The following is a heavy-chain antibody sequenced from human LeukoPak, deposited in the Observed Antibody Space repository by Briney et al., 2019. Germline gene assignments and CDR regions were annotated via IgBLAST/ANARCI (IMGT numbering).Heavy chain of an antibody. J-gene: IGHJ6*02. Sequence: GGSLRLSCAASGFTFSSYWMSWVRQAPGKGLEWVANIKRDGSEKYYVDSVKGRFTISRDNAKNSLYLQMNSLRAEDTAVYYCARVPSLELERLYHYYYGMDVWGQGTTVTVSS. CDR1: GFTFSSYW. CDR3: ARVPSLELERLYHYYYGMDV. CDR2: IKRDGSEK. D-gene: IGHD1-1*01. V-gene: IGHV3-7*01.